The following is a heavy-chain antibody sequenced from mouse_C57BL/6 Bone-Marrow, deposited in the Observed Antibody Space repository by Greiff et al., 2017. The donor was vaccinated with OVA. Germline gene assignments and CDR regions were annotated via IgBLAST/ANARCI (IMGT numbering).Heavy chain of an antibody. CDR2: IYPGSGST. V-gene: IGHV1-55*01. Sequence: VQLQQSGAELVKPGASVKMSCKASGYTFTSYWITWVKQRPGQGLEWIGDIYPGSGSTNYNEKFKSKATLTVDTSSSTAYMQLSSLTSEDSAVYYCARRITTVVAENAMDYWGQGTSVTVSS. CDR1: GYTFTSYW. D-gene: IGHD1-1*01. J-gene: IGHJ4*01. CDR3: ARRITTVVAENAMDY.